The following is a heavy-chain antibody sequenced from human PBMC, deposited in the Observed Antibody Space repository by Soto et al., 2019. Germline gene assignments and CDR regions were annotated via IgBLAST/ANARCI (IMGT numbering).Heavy chain of an antibody. CDR3: ARDPPPPDY. J-gene: IGHJ4*02. CDR1: GYIFTSYY. V-gene: IGHV1-46*01. CDR2: INPFDGSR. Sequence: ASVKVSCKASGYIFTSYYIHWVRQAPGQGLEWMGWINPFDGSRMFAQSFQGRVTMTTDTSTSTVYMELRSLRSDDTAVYYCARDPPPPDYWGQGTLVTVSS.